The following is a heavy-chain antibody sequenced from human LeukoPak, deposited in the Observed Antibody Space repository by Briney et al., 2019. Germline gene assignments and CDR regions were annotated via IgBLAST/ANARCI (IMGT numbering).Heavy chain of an antibody. CDR1: GGSISSSSYY. V-gene: IGHV4-39*07. J-gene: IGHJ6*03. CDR3: ARRRGDGSGIYYIKYYYNYYMDV. Sequence: SETLSLTCTVSGGSISSSSYYWGWIRQPPGKGLEWIGEINHSGSTNHNPSLKSRVTISVDTSKNQVSLKLSSVTAADTAVYYCARRRGDGSGIYYIKYYYNYYMDVWGKGTTVTVSS. D-gene: IGHD3-10*01. CDR2: INHSGST.